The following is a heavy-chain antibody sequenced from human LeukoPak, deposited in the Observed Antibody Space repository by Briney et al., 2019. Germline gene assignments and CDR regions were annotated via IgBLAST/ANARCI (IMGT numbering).Heavy chain of an antibody. CDR2: IIPIFGTA. J-gene: IGHJ3*02. CDR3: ARDMVRGVIIAFDI. CDR1: GYTFTGYY. Sequence: SVKISCKAYGYTFTGYYRHWVRQAPGQGLEWMGGIIPIFGTANYAQKFQGRVTITADESTSTAYMELSSLRSEDTAVYYCARDMVRGVIIAFDIWGQGTMVTVSS. V-gene: IGHV1-69*13. D-gene: IGHD3-10*01.